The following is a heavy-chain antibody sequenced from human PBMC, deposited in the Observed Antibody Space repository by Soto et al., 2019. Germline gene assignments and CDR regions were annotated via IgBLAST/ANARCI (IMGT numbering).Heavy chain of an antibody. CDR3: RSLPGTGGYYYYGMDV. CDR2: IYHSGST. Sequence: QLQLQESGSGLVKPSQTLSLTCAVSGGCISSGGYSWSWIRQPPGKGLEWIGYIYHSGSTYYNPSLKSRVTISVDTSKNQFSLKLSSVTAADTAVYYCRSLPGTGGYYYYGMDVWGQGTTVTVSS. CDR1: GGCISSGGYS. D-gene: IGHD2-8*02. V-gene: IGHV4-30-2*01. J-gene: IGHJ6*02.